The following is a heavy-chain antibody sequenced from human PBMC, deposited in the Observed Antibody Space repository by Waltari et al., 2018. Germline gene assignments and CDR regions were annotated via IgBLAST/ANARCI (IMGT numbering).Heavy chain of an antibody. CDR2: IYPCDSDT. CDR3: ASALRDGYRGDAFDI. Sequence: EVQLVQSGAEVKKPGESLKISCKGSGYSFTSYWIGWVRQMPGKGLEWMGIIYPCDSDTRYSTSFQGQVTISADKSISTAYLQWSSLKASDTAMYYCASALRDGYRGDAFDIWGQGTMVTVSS. V-gene: IGHV5-51*01. D-gene: IGHD5-12*01. CDR1: GYSFTSYW. J-gene: IGHJ3*02.